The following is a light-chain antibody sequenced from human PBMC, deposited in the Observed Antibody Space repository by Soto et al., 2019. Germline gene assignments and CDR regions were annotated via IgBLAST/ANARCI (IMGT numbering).Light chain of an antibody. J-gene: IGKJ3*01. V-gene: IGKV1-5*01. CDR1: QSISSW. CDR2: DAS. Sequence: DIQMTQSPSTLSASVGDRVTITCRASQSISSWLAWYQQKPGKAPKLLIYDASSLESGVPSRFRGSGSCTEFTLIISSLQPDDLATYYCQQYNSYLFTFGPGTKVDIK. CDR3: QQYNSYLFT.